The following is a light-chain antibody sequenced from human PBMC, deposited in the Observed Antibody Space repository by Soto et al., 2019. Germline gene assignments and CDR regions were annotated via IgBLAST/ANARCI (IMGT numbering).Light chain of an antibody. CDR1: SGDIGGYDY. V-gene: IGLV2-8*01. J-gene: IGLJ1*01. CDR3: SSYAGSNNPYV. Sequence: QSVLTQPPSASGSPGQSVTISCTGTSGDIGGYDYVSWYQQHPGKAPKLMIYEVTKRPLGVPDRFSGSKSGNTASLTVSGLQAEDEADYYCSSYAGSNNPYVFGTWTKVTVL. CDR2: EVT.